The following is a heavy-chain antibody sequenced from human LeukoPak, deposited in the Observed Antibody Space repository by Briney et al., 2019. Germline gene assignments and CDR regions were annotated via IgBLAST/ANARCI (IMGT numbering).Heavy chain of an antibody. CDR3: AKDPHGYSYGGIDY. CDR2: ISYDGSNK. D-gene: IGHD5-18*01. V-gene: IGHV3-30*18. CDR1: GFTFSSYG. J-gene: IGHJ4*02. Sequence: GGSLRLSCAASGFTFSSYGMHWVRQAPGKGLEWVAVISYDGSNKYYADSVKGRFTISRDNSKNTLYLQMNSLRAEDTAVYYCAKDPHGYSYGGIDYWGQGTLVTVSS.